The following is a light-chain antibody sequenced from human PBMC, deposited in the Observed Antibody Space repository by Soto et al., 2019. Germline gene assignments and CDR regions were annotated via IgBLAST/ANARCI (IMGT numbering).Light chain of an antibody. CDR1: HNIHKD. J-gene: IGKJ4*01. V-gene: IGKV1-33*01. Sequence: IQMTQSPSSMSASVGDRVNITCQATHNIHKDSNWYQQKPGKAPKLLIYDAPDLETGVPSRFSGSGSGTHFPLTSSSLQPEDIASYYCHEYDDLPLTFGGGTKVEIK. CDR2: DAP. CDR3: HEYDDLPLT.